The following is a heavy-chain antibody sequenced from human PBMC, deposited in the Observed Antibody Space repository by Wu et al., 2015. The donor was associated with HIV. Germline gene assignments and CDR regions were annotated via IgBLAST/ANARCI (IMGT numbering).Heavy chain of an antibody. CDR2: SSAYNGNT. Sequence: KDRGAVTXKAPARLLVTPLPAMVVSWVRQALDKGLSGWDGSSAYNGNTNYAQKLQGRVTMTTDTSTSTAYMELRSLRSDDTAVYYCARIPWRWLQFFSPDEYYFDYWGQGTLVTVSS. CDR1: VTPLPAMV. CDR3: ARIPWRWLQFFSPDEYYFDY. D-gene: IGHD5-24*01. V-gene: IGHV1-18*01. J-gene: IGHJ4*02.